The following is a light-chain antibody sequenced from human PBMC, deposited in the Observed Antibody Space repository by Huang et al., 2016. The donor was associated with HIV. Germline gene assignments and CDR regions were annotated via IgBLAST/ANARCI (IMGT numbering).Light chain of an antibody. CDR3: QQYDNLPWT. CDR2: DAS. J-gene: IGKJ1*01. V-gene: IGKV1-33*01. CDR1: QDISNY. Sequence: DIQMTQSPSSLSASVGDRVTITCRARQDISNYLNWYQQKPGKAPKLLIYDASNLETGVPSRFSGSGSGTDFTFTISSLRPEDIATYYCQQYDNLPWTFGQGTKVEIK.